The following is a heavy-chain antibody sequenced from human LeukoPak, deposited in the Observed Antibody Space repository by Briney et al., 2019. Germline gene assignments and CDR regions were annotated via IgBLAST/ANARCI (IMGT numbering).Heavy chain of an antibody. Sequence: GGSLRLSCAASGFTFSSYGMHWVRQAPGKGLEWVAVISYDGSNKYYADSVRGRLTISRDNSKNTLYLQMNSLRAEDTAVYYCAKDLGGSYPFAFDYWGQGTLVTVSS. CDR1: GFTFSSYG. J-gene: IGHJ4*02. V-gene: IGHV3-30*18. CDR2: ISYDGSNK. CDR3: AKDLGGSYPFAFDY. D-gene: IGHD3-16*01.